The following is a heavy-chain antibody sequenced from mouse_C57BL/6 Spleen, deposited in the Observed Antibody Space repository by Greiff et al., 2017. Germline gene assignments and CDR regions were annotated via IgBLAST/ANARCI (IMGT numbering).Heavy chain of an antibody. CDR2: IDPENGDT. Sequence: EVQLQQSGAELVRPGASVKLSCTASGFNIKDDYMHWVKQRPEQGLEWIGWIDPENGDTEYASKFQGKATITAATSSNTAYLQLSSLTSEDTAVYYCTTFIYYDYDGAYWGQGTLVTVSA. D-gene: IGHD2-4*01. CDR3: TTFIYYDYDGAY. CDR1: GFNIKDDY. V-gene: IGHV14-4*01. J-gene: IGHJ3*01.